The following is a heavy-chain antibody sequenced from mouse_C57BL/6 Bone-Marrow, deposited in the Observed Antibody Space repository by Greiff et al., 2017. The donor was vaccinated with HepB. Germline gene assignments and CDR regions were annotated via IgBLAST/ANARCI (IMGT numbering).Heavy chain of an antibody. Sequence: EVQLQQSGPELVKPGASVKISCKASGYTFTDYYMNWVKQSHGKSLEWIGDINPNNGGTSYNQKFKGKATLTVDKSSSTAYLELRSLTSEDSAVYYCARYWVCFDYWGQGTTLTVSA. J-gene: IGHJ2*01. CDR3: ARYWVCFDY. CDR2: INPNNGGT. CDR1: GYTFTDYY. V-gene: IGHV1-26*01.